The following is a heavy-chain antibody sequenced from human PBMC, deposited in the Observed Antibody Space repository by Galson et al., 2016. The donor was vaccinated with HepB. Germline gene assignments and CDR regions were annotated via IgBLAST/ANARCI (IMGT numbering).Heavy chain of an antibody. Sequence: SLRLSCAASRFTFSRYGMYWVRQAPAKGLEWVALISYDGSNKYYADSVKGRFTIPRDNSKNTLYLQMNSLRGEDTAVYYCAKGRWDFDSWGQGTLVTVSS. CDR3: AKGRWDFDS. V-gene: IGHV3-30*18. J-gene: IGHJ4*02. CDR1: RFTFSRYG. D-gene: IGHD5-24*01. CDR2: ISYDGSNK.